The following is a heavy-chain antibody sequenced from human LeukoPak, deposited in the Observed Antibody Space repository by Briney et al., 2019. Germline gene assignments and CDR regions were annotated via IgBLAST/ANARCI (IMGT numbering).Heavy chain of an antibody. CDR3: AREIGRIGVVVIAWYFDL. V-gene: IGHV4-30-4*01. CDR2: IYYSGST. D-gene: IGHD3-22*01. CDR1: GGSISSGDYY. Sequence: SETLSLTCTVSGGSISSGDYYWSWIRQPPGKGLEWIGYIYYSGSTYYNPSLKSRVTISVDTSKNQFSLKLSSVTAADTAVYYCAREIGRIGVVVIAWYFDLWGRGTLVTVSS. J-gene: IGHJ2*01.